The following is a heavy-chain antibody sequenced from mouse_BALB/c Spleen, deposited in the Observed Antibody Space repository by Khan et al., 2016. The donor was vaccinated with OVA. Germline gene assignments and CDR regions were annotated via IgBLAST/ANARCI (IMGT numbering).Heavy chain of an antibody. J-gene: IGHJ4*01. Sequence: DLVKPGASVKLSCKASGYTFTSYWINWVKQRPGQGLEWIARIGPGSNNTYYNDIVKGKATLTVDTSSNTAYLQLSSLTSEDSAVYYCARENFYGIGCDAMDYWGQGASVTVSA. CDR1: GYTFTSYW. CDR3: ARENFYGIGCDAMDY. V-gene: IGHV1S41*01. D-gene: IGHD1-1*01. CDR2: IGPGSNNT.